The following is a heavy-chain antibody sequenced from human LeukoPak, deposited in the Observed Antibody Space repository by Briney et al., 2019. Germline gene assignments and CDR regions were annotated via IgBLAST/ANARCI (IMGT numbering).Heavy chain of an antibody. CDR2: ISGSGGST. CDR3: ANQWLVPEYYFDY. CDR1: GFTFSSYA. Sequence: GGSLRLSCAASGFTFSSYAMSWVRQAPGKGLEWVSAISGSGGSTYYADSVKGRFTISRDNSKNTLYLQMNSLRAEDTAVYYCANQWLVPEYYFDYWGQGTLVTVSS. J-gene: IGHJ4*02. V-gene: IGHV3-23*01. D-gene: IGHD6-19*01.